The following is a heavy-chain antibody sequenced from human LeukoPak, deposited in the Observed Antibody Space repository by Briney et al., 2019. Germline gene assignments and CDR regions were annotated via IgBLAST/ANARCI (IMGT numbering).Heavy chain of an antibody. CDR2: INPNSGGT. CDR3: ARVGSSSWSDAFDI. J-gene: IGHJ3*02. CDR1: GYTFTSYD. D-gene: IGHD6-13*01. V-gene: IGHV1-2*02. Sequence: ASVKVSCKASGYTFTSYDINWVRQATGQGLEWMGWINPNSGGTNYAQKFQGRVTMTRDTSISTAYMELSRLRSDDTAVYYCARVGSSSWSDAFDIWGQGTMVTVSS.